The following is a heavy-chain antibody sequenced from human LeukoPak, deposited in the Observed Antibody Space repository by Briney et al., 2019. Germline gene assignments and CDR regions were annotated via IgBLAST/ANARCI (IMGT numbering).Heavy chain of an antibody. D-gene: IGHD6-19*01. CDR2: IYYSGST. V-gene: IGHV4-59*08. J-gene: IGHJ4*02. CDR3: ARLPAGLMTLAVAGPFFDY. Sequence: SETLSLTCTVSGGSISSYYWSWIRQPPGKGLEWIGYIYYSGSTNYNPSLKSRVTISVDTSKNQFSLKLSSATAADTAVYYCARLPAGLMTLAVAGPFFDYWGQGTLVTVSS. CDR1: GGSISSYY.